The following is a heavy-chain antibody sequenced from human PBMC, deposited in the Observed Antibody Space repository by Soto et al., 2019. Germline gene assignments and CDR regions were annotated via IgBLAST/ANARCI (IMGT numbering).Heavy chain of an antibody. J-gene: IGHJ5*02. CDR3: ARDLGYSGYRFDP. D-gene: IGHD5-12*01. Sequence: ALVKVSCKASGYTFTGYYMHWVRQAPGQGLEWMGWINPNSGGTNYAQKFQGWVTMTRDTSISTAYMELSRLRSDDTAVYYCARDLGYSGYRFDPWGQGTLVTVSS. CDR1: GYTFTGYY. V-gene: IGHV1-2*04. CDR2: INPNSGGT.